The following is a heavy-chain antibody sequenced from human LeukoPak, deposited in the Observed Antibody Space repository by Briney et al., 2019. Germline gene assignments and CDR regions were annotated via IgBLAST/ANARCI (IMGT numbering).Heavy chain of an antibody. CDR1: GFTFSSYA. D-gene: IGHD2-2*02. J-gene: IGHJ3*02. CDR3: AKNAVVPAAIPDAFDI. CDR2: ISGSGSST. Sequence: PGGSLRLSCAASGFTFSSYAMSWVRQAPGKGLEWVSAISGSGSSTYYADSVKGRFTISRDNSKNTLYLQMNSLRAEDTAVYYCAKNAVVPAAIPDAFDIWGQGTMVTVSS. V-gene: IGHV3-23*01.